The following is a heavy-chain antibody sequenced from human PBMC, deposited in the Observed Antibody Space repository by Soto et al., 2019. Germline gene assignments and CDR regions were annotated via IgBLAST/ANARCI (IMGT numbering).Heavy chain of an antibody. CDR1: GGTFSSYA. CDR3: AIDRVKAVTPAYYYYYGMDV. CDR2: IIPIFGTA. V-gene: IGHV1-69*13. D-gene: IGHD4-17*01. Sequence: ASVKVSCKASGGTFSSYAISWVRQAPGQGLEWMGGIIPIFGTANYAQKFQGRVTITADESTSTAYMETNSLRSEDKAEYKCAIDRVKAVTPAYYYYYGMDVWGQGTTVTVSS. J-gene: IGHJ6*02.